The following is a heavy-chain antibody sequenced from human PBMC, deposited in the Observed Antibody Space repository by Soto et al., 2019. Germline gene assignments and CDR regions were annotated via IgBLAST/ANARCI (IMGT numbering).Heavy chain of an antibody. CDR1: GYTFTSYF. CDR2: INPSGRST. J-gene: IGHJ4*02. D-gene: IGHD2-15*01. Sequence: QVQLVQSGAEVQKPGASVKVSCKASGYTFTSYFMHWVRQAPGQGLEWMGIINPSGRSTSYAQKFQGRVTMTRDTSTSTVYMELSSLRSEDTAVYYCARVYCSGGSCYSIDYWGQGTLVTVSS. V-gene: IGHV1-46*03. CDR3: ARVYCSGGSCYSIDY.